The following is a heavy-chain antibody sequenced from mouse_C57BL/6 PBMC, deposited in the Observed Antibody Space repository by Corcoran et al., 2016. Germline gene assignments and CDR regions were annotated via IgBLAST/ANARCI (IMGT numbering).Heavy chain of an antibody. CDR1: GYTFTTYG. CDR2: INTYSGVP. D-gene: IGHD2-1*01. J-gene: IGHJ3*01. CDR3: ARGGGNSAWFAY. Sequence: QIQLVQSGPELKKPGETVKISCKASGYTFTTYGMSWVKQAPGKGLKWMGWINTYSGVPTYADDFKGRFAFSLETSASTAYLQINNLKNEDTATYFCARGGGNSAWFAYWGQGTLVTVSA. V-gene: IGHV9-3*01.